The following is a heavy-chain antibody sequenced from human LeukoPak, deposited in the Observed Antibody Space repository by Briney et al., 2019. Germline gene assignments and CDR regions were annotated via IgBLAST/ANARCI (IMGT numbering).Heavy chain of an antibody. CDR2: ISSSGSTI. CDR3: AKDNSGFLFFWDY. CDR1: GFTFSDYY. J-gene: IGHJ4*02. D-gene: IGHD5-12*01. Sequence: PGGSLRLSCAASGFTFSDYYMSWIRQAPGKGLEWVSYISSSGSTIYYADSVKGRFTISRDNAKNSLYLQMNSLRAEDTAVYYCAKDNSGFLFFWDYWGQGTLVTVSS. V-gene: IGHV3-11*01.